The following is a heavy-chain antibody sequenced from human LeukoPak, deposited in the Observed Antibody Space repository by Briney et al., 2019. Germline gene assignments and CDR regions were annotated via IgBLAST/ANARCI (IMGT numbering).Heavy chain of an antibody. CDR2: INPNSGGT. D-gene: IGHD6-19*01. Sequence: GASVKVSCKASGYTFTGYYMHWVRQAPGQGLEWMGWINPNSGGTNYAQKFQGRVTMTRDTSISTAYMELSRLRSDDTAVYYCARTSIAVAGNRGTGYYYYMGVWGKGTTVTVSS. CDR1: GYTFTGYY. J-gene: IGHJ6*03. V-gene: IGHV1-2*02. CDR3: ARTSIAVAGNRGTGYYYYMGV.